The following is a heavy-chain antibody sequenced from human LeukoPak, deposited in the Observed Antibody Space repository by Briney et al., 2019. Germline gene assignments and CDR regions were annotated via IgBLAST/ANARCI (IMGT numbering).Heavy chain of an antibody. D-gene: IGHD5-24*01. V-gene: IGHV1-46*01. Sequence: ASVKVSCKASGYTFTSYYMHWVRQAPGQGLEWMGIINPSGGSTSYAQKFQGRVTMTRDTSTSTVYMELSSLRSEDTAVYYCARVAIPVEMATTAIYFDYWGQGTLVTASS. J-gene: IGHJ4*02. CDR1: GYTFTSYY. CDR3: ARVAIPVEMATTAIYFDY. CDR2: INPSGGST.